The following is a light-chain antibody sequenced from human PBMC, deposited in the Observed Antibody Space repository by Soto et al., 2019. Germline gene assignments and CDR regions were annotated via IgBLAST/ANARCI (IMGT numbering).Light chain of an antibody. V-gene: IGKV3-20*01. Sequence: EIVLTQSPGTLSLSAGERATLSCRASQTISSNYLVWYQQKPGQAPRLLIFGASYRATGIPDRFSGSGSATDFTLTISRLEPEDFAVYYCQQYRSSPPEFTFGPGTKVDIK. CDR1: QTISSNY. CDR2: GAS. CDR3: QQYRSSPPEFT. J-gene: IGKJ3*01.